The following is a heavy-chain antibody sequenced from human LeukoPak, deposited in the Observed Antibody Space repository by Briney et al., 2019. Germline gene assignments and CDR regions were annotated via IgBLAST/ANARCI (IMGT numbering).Heavy chain of an antibody. J-gene: IGHJ4*02. CDR2: INRSGST. Sequence: SETLSLTCAVYGGSFSGYYWSWIRQPPGKGLEWIGEINRSGSTNYNPSLKSRVTISVDTSKNQFSLKLSSVTAADTAVYYCARGGYSYGKFDYWGQGTLVTVSS. CDR1: GGSFSGYY. D-gene: IGHD5-18*01. CDR3: ARGGYSYGKFDY. V-gene: IGHV4-34*01.